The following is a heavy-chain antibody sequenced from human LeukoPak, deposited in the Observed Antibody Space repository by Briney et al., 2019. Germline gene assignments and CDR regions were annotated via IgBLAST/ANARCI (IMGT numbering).Heavy chain of an antibody. Sequence: ASVKVSCKTSGFTFTTYTMHWVRQAPGQRLEWMGWINAANGNTQYSQKFQGRVTIARDTSASTAYMELSSLRSEDTAVYYCARGAPIRVAVAATFDPWGQGTLVTVPS. V-gene: IGHV1-3*01. J-gene: IGHJ5*02. CDR3: ARGAPIRVAVAATFDP. CDR1: GFTFTTYT. CDR2: INAANGNT. D-gene: IGHD6-19*01.